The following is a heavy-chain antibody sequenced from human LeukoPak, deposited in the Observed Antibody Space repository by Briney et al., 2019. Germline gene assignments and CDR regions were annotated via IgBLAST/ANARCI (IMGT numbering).Heavy chain of an antibody. J-gene: IGHJ5*02. CDR3: ARLGRSGWYTSAWFDP. V-gene: IGHV5-51*03. D-gene: IGHD6-19*01. CDR2: IYPGDSDT. CDR1: GYIFTSYW. Sequence: PEASLQISCKGSGYIFTSYWIGWVRQLPGKGLEWMGIIYPGDSDTRYSPSFQGHVTISADTSISTAYLQWSRLKASDTAMYYCARLGRSGWYTSAWFDPWGQGTLVTVSS.